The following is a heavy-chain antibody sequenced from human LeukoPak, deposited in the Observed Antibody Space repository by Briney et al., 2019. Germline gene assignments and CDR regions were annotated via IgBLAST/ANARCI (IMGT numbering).Heavy chain of an antibody. V-gene: IGHV4-38-2*02. CDR1: GYSINSGYF. CDR2: ISHSGST. Sequence: PSETLSLMCTVSGYSINSGYFWGWIRQPPGKGLEWIATISHSGSTYFNPSLKSRVTISGDTSQNQFSLRLTSVTAADTAVYYCARINQAMAIFDYWGQGTLVTVSS. D-gene: IGHD5-18*01. J-gene: IGHJ4*02. CDR3: ARINQAMAIFDY.